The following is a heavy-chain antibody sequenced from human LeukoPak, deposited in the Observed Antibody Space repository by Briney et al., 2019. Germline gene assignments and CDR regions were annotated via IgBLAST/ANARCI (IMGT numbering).Heavy chain of an antibody. D-gene: IGHD3-10*01. CDR1: GGTFSNYV. CDR2: IIPIFATA. V-gene: IGHV1-69*13. J-gene: IGHJ3*02. Sequence: ASVKVSCKASGGTFSNYVINWVRQAPGQGLEWMGGIIPIFATADYAQKFQGRVTITADESTSTAYMELSSLRSEDTAVYYCAVGVRGSGSYQIWGHAFDIWGQGTMVTVSS. CDR3: AVGVRGSGSYQIWGHAFDI.